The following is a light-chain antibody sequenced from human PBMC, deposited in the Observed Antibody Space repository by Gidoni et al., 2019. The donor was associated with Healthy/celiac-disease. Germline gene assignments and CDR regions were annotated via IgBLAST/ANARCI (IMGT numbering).Light chain of an antibody. CDR1: QGISSY. J-gene: IGKJ3*01. CDR3: QQLNSPGGFT. CDR2: AAS. V-gene: IGKV1-9*01. Sequence: DIQLTQSPSFLSASVGDRVTITCRASQGISSYLAWYQQKPGKAPKLLIYAASTLQSGVPSRFSGSGSGTEFTLTISSLQPEDFATYYCQQLNSPGGFTFGPGTKVDIK.